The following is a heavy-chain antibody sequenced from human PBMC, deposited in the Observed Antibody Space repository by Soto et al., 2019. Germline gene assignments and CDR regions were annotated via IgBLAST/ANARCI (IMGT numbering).Heavy chain of an antibody. V-gene: IGHV1-69*12. CDR2: IMPVFATP. D-gene: IGHD3-3*02. Sequence: QVQLVQSGAEVKKPGSSVKVSCKASGGTFSTSAISWVRQAPGQGLEWVGGIMPVFATPDYAPKFQGRVTISGDEATTTAYLELTSLRTAATAVYYCARDKGRQQLGGNYYYILDVWGQGTAIIVSS. CDR3: ARDKGRQQLGGNYYYILDV. CDR1: GGTFSTSA. J-gene: IGHJ6*02.